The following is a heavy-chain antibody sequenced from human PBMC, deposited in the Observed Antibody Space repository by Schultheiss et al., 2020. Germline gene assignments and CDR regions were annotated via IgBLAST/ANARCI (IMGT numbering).Heavy chain of an antibody. CDR1: GGSISSYY. CDR3: ANLPWIQLWDYGMDV. D-gene: IGHD5-18*01. Sequence: AETLSLSCTVSGGSISSYYWSWIRQPPGKGLEWIGYIYYSGSTNYNPSLKSRVTISVDKSKNQFSLKLSSVTAADTAVYYCANLPWIQLWDYGMDVWGQGTTVTVSS. J-gene: IGHJ6*02. CDR2: IYYSGST. V-gene: IGHV4-59*12.